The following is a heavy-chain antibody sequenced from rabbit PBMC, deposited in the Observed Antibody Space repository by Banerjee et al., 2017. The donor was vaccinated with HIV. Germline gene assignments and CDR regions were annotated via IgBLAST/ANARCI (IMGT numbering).Heavy chain of an antibody. V-gene: IGHV1S45*01. CDR3: ARSSYGNWYGMDL. J-gene: IGHJ6*01. D-gene: IGHD6-1*01. CDR1: GFSFSSSYY. Sequence: QEQLVESGGDLVKPGASLTLTCTASGFSFSSSYYMCWVRQAPGKGLEWIACIDAGSSGSTYYASWAKGRFTISETSSTTVTLQMTSLTAADTATYFCARSSYGNWYGMDLRGPGTLVTVS. CDR2: IDAGSSGST.